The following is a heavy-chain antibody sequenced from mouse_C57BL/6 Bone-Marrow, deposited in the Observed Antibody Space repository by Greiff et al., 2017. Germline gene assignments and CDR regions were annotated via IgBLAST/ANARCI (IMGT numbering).Heavy chain of an antibody. CDR2: IDPSDSYT. CDR3: ASKSRPAWFAY. CDR1: GYTFTSYW. D-gene: IGHD1-1*01. J-gene: IGHJ3*01. V-gene: IGHV1-69*01. Sequence: QVQLQQPGAELVMPGASVKLSCKASGYTFTSYWMHWVKQRPGQGLEWIGEIDPSDSYTNYNQKFKGKSTLTVDKSSSTAYMQLSSLTSEDSAVXDCASKSRPAWFAYGGQGTLVTVS.